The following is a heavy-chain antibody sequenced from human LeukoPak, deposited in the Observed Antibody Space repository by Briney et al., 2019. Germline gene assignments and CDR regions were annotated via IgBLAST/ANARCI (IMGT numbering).Heavy chain of an antibody. CDR3: ARSSGSYFGLDY. V-gene: IGHV4-28*01. CDR2: IYYSGST. J-gene: IGHJ4*02. Sequence: SDTLSLTCAVSGYSIRTSNWWGWVRQPPGKGLEWIGHIYYSGSTYYNPSLKSRVTMSVDTSKNQFSLKLNSVTAVDTAVYYCARSSGSYFGLDYWGQGSLVTVSS. D-gene: IGHD1-26*01. CDR1: GYSIRTSNW.